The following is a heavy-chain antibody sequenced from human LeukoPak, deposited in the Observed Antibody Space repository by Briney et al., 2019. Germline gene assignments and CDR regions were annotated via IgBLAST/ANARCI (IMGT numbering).Heavy chain of an antibody. J-gene: IGHJ4*02. CDR1: GYTFTSYY. D-gene: IGHD6-19*01. V-gene: IGHV1-46*01. Sequence: ASVKVSCRASGYTFTSYYMHWVRQAPGQGLEWMGIINPSGGSTGYAQKFQGRVTMTRDTSTSTVYMELSSLRSEDTAVYYCAREGVAGYFDYWGQGTLVTVSS. CDR2: INPSGGST. CDR3: AREGVAGYFDY.